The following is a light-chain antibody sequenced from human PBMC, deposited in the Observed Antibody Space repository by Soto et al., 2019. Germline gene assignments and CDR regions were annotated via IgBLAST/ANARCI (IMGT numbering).Light chain of an antibody. V-gene: IGKV3-20*01. CDR3: QQHDILPIT. J-gene: IGKJ5*01. CDR1: QNLSRYF. Sequence: EVVLTQSPGTLSLSSGDRASLSGRASQNLSRYFLAWYQHKPGQAPRLLISGESRRATGIQDRFSGAGSGTDFTLNIRRLETEDFALYYCQQHDILPITVGPGTRLEIK. CDR2: GES.